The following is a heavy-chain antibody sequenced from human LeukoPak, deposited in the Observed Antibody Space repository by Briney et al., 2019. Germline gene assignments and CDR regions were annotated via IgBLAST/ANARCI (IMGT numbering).Heavy chain of an antibody. Sequence: GASVKVSCKASGYTFTSYEINWVRQATGQGLGWMGWMNPNSGNTDYAQKFQGRVTMTRNTSISTAYMELSSLRSEDTAVYYCARRIAIKTYDPWGQGTLVTVSS. J-gene: IGHJ5*02. CDR3: ARRIAIKTYDP. CDR2: MNPNSGNT. V-gene: IGHV1-8*01. CDR1: GYTFTSYE. D-gene: IGHD6-13*01.